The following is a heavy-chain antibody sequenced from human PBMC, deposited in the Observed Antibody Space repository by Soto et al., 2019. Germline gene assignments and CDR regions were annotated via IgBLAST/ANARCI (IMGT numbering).Heavy chain of an antibody. V-gene: IGHV1-69*13. CDR1: GGTFSSYA. CDR2: IIPIFGTA. J-gene: IGHJ4*02. Sequence: ASVKLSCESSGGTFSSYAISWGLQEPGQGLEWMGGIIPIFGTANYAQKFQGRVTITADESTSTAYMELSSLRSEDTAVYYCASGYYDSSGYLDYWGQGTLVTVSS. D-gene: IGHD3-22*01. CDR3: ASGYYDSSGYLDY.